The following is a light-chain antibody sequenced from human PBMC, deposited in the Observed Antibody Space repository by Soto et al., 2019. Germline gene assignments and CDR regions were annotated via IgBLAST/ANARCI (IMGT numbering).Light chain of an antibody. V-gene: IGLV4-69*01. Sequence: QSVLTQSPSASASLGASVKLTCTLSSGHSSYAIAWHQQQPEQGPRYLMKLNSDGSHSKGDGIPDRFSGSSSGAERYLTISSLQSEDEAGYYCQTWGTGLLVFGGGTKLTVL. CDR2: LNSDGSH. CDR1: SGHSSYA. CDR3: QTWGTGLLV. J-gene: IGLJ3*02.